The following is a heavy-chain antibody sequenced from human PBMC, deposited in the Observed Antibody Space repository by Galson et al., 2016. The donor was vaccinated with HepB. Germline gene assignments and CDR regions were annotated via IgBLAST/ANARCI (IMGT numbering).Heavy chain of an antibody. J-gene: IGHJ4*02. CDR3: ARDISVHGTKGWDHDY. Sequence: SLRLSCAASSSSFSGHLMNWVRQAPGKGLEWVSSISGNSHSIYYAESVKGRFTISRDNAEKFLFLQMNRLKAEDTAVYYCARDISVHGTKGWDHDYWGQGTLVTVSS. CDR1: SSSFSGHL. V-gene: IGHV3-21*01. CDR2: ISGNSHSI. D-gene: IGHD1-26*01.